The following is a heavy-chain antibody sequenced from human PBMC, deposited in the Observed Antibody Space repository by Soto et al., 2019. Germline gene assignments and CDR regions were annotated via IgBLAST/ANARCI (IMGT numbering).Heavy chain of an antibody. D-gene: IGHD2-15*01. J-gene: IGHJ5*02. CDR1: GGTFSSYT. CDR2: ILPILGIA. V-gene: IGHV1-69*02. CDR3: AIRHCSGGSCYHS. Sequence: QVQLVQSGAEVKQPGSSVKVSCKASGGTFSSYTISWVRQAPGQGHEWMGRILPILGIANYTEKFQGRGTITAGKSTSTADMELSSLRSEDTAVYYGAIRHCSGGSCYHSWGQGTLVTVSS.